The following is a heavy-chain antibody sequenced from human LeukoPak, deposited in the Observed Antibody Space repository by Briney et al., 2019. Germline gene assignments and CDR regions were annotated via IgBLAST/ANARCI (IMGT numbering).Heavy chain of an antibody. CDR3: ARIRDGYNDAYDI. CDR2: INPGGGNT. J-gene: IGHJ3*02. D-gene: IGHD5-24*01. Sequence: ASVKVSCKASGYTFTNSYILWVRQAPGQGFQWMGLINPGGGNTNYAQNFQGRLTMTRDTSTTTVYMELSGLRSEDTAIYYCARIRDGYNDAYDIWGQGTVVTVPS. V-gene: IGHV1-46*01. CDR1: GYTFTNSY.